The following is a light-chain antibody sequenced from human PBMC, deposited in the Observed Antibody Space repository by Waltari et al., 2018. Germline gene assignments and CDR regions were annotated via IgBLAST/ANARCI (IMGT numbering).Light chain of an antibody. V-gene: IGLV2-14*03. CDR1: SRDVGGYNY. J-gene: IGLJ1*01. CDR3: SSYTASRHYV. Sequence: QSALTQPASVSGSPGQSITISCTGTSRDVGGYNYVSWYQQYPGKAPKLVIYDVSTRPSGASDRFSGSKSGNTASLIISGLQAEDEAEYYCSSYTASRHYVFGTGTKVTVL. CDR2: DVS.